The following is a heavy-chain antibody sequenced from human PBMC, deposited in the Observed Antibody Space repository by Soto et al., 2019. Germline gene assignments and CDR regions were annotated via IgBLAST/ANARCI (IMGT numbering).Heavy chain of an antibody. CDR1: GDRVSSNSAA. D-gene: IGHD2-2*01. CDR3: ARVGACSSTSCYGPYYYYYYMDV. CDR2: TYYRSKWYN. Sequence: AQTLSLTCVISGDRVSSNSAAWNWIRQSPSRGLEWLGRTYYRSKWYNDYAVSVKSRITINPDTSKNQFSLQLNSVTPEDTAVYYCARVGACSSTSCYGPYYYYYYMDVWGKGTTVTVSS. V-gene: IGHV6-1*01. J-gene: IGHJ6*03.